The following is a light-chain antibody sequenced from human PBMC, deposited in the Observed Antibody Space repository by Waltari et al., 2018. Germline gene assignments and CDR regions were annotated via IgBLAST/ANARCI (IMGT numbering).Light chain of an antibody. CDR2: NSN. CDR3: AAWDDSRSGWV. CDR1: SLNVESNA. V-gene: IGLV1-44*01. J-gene: IGLJ3*02. Sequence: QSVLTQPPSASGTPGQRVTIHCSWSSLNVESNAVNWYQHLPGTTPKLLIYNSNYRPSGVPDRFSGSTSGTSASLAISGLQSEDEAEYYCAAWDDSRSGWVFGGGTKVTVL.